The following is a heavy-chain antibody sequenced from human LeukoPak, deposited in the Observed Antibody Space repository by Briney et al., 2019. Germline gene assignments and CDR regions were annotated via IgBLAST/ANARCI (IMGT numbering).Heavy chain of an antibody. J-gene: IGHJ4*02. V-gene: IGHV3-23*01. Sequence: GGSLRLSCEASGFTFSSYAMSWVRQAPGKGLEGFSAITASGGSTYYGDSVKGRFTISRDNSKSTLYLQMNSLRVEDTALYYCAKDRDAGSRIPFDYWGQGTLVSVSS. CDR1: GFTFSSYA. CDR2: ITASGGST. D-gene: IGHD2-15*01. CDR3: AKDRDAGSRIPFDY.